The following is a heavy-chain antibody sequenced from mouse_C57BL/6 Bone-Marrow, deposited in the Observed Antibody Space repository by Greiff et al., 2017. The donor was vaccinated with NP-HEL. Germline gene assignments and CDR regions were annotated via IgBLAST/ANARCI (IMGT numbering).Heavy chain of an antibody. Sequence: HLVESGGDLVKPGGSLKLSCAASGFTFSSYGMSWVRQTPDKRLEWVATISSGGSYTYYPDSVKGLFTISRDNAKNTLYLQMSSLKAEDTAMYYCARQAYYYGSSYAMDYWGQGTSVTVSS. V-gene: IGHV5-6*01. CDR3: ARQAYYYGSSYAMDY. CDR2: ISSGGSYT. CDR1: GFTFSSYG. J-gene: IGHJ4*01. D-gene: IGHD1-1*01.